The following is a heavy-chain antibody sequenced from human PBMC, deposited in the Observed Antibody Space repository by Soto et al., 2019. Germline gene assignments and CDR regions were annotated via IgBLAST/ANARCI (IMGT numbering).Heavy chain of an antibody. CDR1: GFTFNNAW. J-gene: IGHJ6*02. V-gene: IGHV3-15*07. CDR3: TTDPETRRNSGSYSVYYYYGMDV. CDR2: IKSKTDGGTT. D-gene: IGHD1-26*01. Sequence: PGGNLRLACAASGFTFNNAWINYVRQAPGKGLEWVGRIKSKTDGGTTDYAAPVKGRFTISRDDSKNTLYLQMNSLKTEDTAVYYCTTDPETRRNSGSYSVYYYYGMDVWAQGNTVPVSS.